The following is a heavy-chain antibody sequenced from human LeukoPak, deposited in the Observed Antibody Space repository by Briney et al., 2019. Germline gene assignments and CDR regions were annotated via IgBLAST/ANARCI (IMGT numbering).Heavy chain of an antibody. CDR2: INPDGSVT. CDR1: GFTFSNYW. V-gene: IGHV3-74*01. CDR3: ARGVNGNSDY. Sequence: PGGSLRLSCAASGFTFSNYWVHWVRQAPGKGLVWVSRINPDGSVTTYVDSVKGRFTISRDNAKNTLYLQLNSLTAEDTAVYYCARGVNGNSDYWGQGTLVTVSS. J-gene: IGHJ4*02. D-gene: IGHD2-8*01.